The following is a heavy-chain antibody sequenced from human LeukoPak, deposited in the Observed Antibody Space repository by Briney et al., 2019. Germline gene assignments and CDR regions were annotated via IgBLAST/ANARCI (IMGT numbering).Heavy chain of an antibody. CDR2: IRNKANGGTA. D-gene: IGHD3-9*01. Sequence: GGSLRLSCTASGFTFTDYAMTWVRQAPGKGLEWVGFIRNKANGGTADYAASVKGRFTISRDDSKSIAYLQMNSLKTEDTAVYFCSRAQSTAWLEINDYWGQGALVTVSS. J-gene: IGHJ4*02. CDR1: GFTFTDYA. V-gene: IGHV3-49*04. CDR3: SRAQSTAWLEINDY.